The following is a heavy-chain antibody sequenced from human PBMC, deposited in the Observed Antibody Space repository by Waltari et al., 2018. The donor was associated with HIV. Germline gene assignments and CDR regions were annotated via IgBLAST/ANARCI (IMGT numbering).Heavy chain of an antibody. V-gene: IGHV2-5*02. Sequence: QITLKESGPTLVKPTQTLTLTCTFSGFSLSTSGVGVGWLRQPPGKDLEWLALIYWDDDKRYSPSLKSRLTITKDTSKNQVVLTRTNMDPVDTATYYCAHANRGVIYDAFDSWGQGTMVTVSS. CDR3: AHANRGVIYDAFDS. CDR1: GFSLSTSGVG. J-gene: IGHJ3*02. CDR2: IYWDDDK. D-gene: IGHD3-10*01.